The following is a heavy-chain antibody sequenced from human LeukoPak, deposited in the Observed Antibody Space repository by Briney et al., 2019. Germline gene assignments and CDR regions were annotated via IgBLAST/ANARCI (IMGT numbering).Heavy chain of an antibody. Sequence: SETLSLTCTVSGGSISSYYWSWIRQPPGKGLEWIGYTYYSGSTNYNPSLKSRVTMSVDTSKNQFSLKLSSVTAADTAVYYCARHPLRWYLDYWGQGTLVTVSS. V-gene: IGHV4-59*08. CDR1: GGSISSYY. J-gene: IGHJ4*02. CDR3: ARHPLRWYLDY. CDR2: TYYSGST. D-gene: IGHD4-23*01.